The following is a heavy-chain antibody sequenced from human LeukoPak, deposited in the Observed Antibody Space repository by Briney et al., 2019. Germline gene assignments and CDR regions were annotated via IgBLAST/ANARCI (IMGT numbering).Heavy chain of an antibody. Sequence: SETLSLTCTVSGGSISSGGYYWSWIRQHPGKGLEWIGYIYYSGSTYYNPSLKSRVTISVDTSKNRFSLKLSSVTAADTAVYYCARVTGGPIAARRMFDPWGQGTLVTVSS. CDR2: IYYSGST. V-gene: IGHV4-31*03. CDR1: GGSISSGGYY. D-gene: IGHD6-6*01. CDR3: ARVTGGPIAARRMFDP. J-gene: IGHJ5*02.